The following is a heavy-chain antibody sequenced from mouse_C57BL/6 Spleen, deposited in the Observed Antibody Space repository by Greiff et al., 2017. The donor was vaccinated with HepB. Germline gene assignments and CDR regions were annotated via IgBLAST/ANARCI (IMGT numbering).Heavy chain of an antibody. CDR2: IRNKANGYTT. CDR1: GFTFTDYY. D-gene: IGHD4-1*01. Sequence: EVMLVESGGGLVQPGGSLSLSCAASGFTFTDYYMSWVRQPPGKALEWLGFIRNKANGYTTEYSASVKCRFTISRDNSQSILYLQMNALRAEDSATYYCARYKLTLDYWGQGTTLTVSS. CDR3: ARYKLTLDY. V-gene: IGHV7-3*01. J-gene: IGHJ2*01.